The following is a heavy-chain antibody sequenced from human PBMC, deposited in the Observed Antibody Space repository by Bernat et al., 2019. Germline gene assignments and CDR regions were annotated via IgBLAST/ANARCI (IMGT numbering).Heavy chain of an antibody. V-gene: IGHV3-33*01. CDR3: ARDRRYEIMITFGGPKRYFDY. CDR2: IWYDGSNK. Sequence: QVQLVESGGGVVQPGRSLRLSCVASGFTFSSYGMHWVRQAPGKGLEWVAVIWYDGSNKYYADSVKGRFTISRDNSKNTLYLQMNSLRAEDTAVYYCARDRRYEIMITFGGPKRYFDYWGQGTLVTVSS. J-gene: IGHJ4*02. D-gene: IGHD3-16*01. CDR1: GFTFSSYG.